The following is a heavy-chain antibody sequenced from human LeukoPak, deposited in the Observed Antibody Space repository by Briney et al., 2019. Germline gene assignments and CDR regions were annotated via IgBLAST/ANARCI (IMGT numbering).Heavy chain of an antibody. J-gene: IGHJ5*02. D-gene: IGHD1-26*01. V-gene: IGHV3-9*01. CDR2: ISWNSGSI. CDR1: GFTFDDYA. CDR3: AKVLGRGGFDP. Sequence: GGSLRLSCAASGFTFDDYAMHWVRQAPGKGLEWVSGISWNSGSIGYADSVKGRFTISRDNSKNALYLQMNSLRAEDTAVYYCAKVLGRGGFDPWGQGTLVTVSS.